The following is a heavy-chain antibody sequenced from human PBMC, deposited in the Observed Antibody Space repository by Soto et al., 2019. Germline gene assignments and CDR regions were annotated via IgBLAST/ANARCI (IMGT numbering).Heavy chain of an antibody. D-gene: IGHD3-3*01. Sequence: GGSLRLSCAASGFTFSSYGMHWVRQAPGKGLEWVAVIWYDGSNKYYADSVKGRFTISRDNSKNTLYLQMNSLRAEDTAVYYCARDQAHEDPYLLEDYGMDVWGQGTTVTVSS. V-gene: IGHV3-33*01. CDR3: ARDQAHEDPYLLEDYGMDV. CDR2: IWYDGSNK. J-gene: IGHJ6*02. CDR1: GFTFSSYG.